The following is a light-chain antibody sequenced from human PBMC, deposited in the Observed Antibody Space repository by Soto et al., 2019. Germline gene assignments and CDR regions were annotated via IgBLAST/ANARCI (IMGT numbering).Light chain of an antibody. Sequence: EIVITQAPATLSVSPGERATLSCRASQSISNNLAWYQQKLGQAPRLLIYGASTRTTGIPARFSGSGSGTEFTLTISSLQSEDFAVYYCQHYSNWPQNTFGGGTKVDIK. CDR3: QHYSNWPQNT. V-gene: IGKV3-15*01. CDR1: QSISNN. CDR2: GAS. J-gene: IGKJ4*01.